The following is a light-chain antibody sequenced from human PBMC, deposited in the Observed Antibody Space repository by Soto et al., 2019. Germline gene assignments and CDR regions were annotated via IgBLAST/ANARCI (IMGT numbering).Light chain of an antibody. CDR2: EVR. J-gene: IGLJ1*01. CDR3: SSYASSSSYV. Sequence: QYALTQPASVSGSPGQWITISCTGTSSDFGGYNHVSWYQQHPGKAPKLIIYEVRNRPSGVSDRFSASKSGNTASLTISGLQAEDEADYYCSSYASSSSYVFGTGTKVTV. V-gene: IGLV2-14*01. CDR1: SSDFGGYNH.